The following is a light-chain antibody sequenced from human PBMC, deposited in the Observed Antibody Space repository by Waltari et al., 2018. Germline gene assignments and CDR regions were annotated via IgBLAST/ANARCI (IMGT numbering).Light chain of an antibody. V-gene: IGKV1-9*01. CDR3: QQVNGYPLT. CDR1: QGISSY. Sequence: DIQLTQSPSFLSASVGDRVTITCRASQGISSYLVWYQQKPGKAPKVLISAASTLQTGVPSRFSGSGSGTEFTLTISSLQPEDFATYYCQQVNGYPLTFGGGTKVEMK. CDR2: AAS. J-gene: IGKJ4*01.